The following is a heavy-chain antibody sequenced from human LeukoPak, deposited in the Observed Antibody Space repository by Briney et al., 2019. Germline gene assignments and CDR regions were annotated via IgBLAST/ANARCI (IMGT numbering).Heavy chain of an antibody. Sequence: GGSLRLSCAASGFTFGSYGMHWVRQAPGKGLEWVAYIRYDGVNDYYADSVRGRFTISRDISKNTLYLQMNSLRAEDTAVYYCAKDRGVFGVTYSLDYWGQGTLVTVSS. CDR1: GFTFGSYG. J-gene: IGHJ4*02. D-gene: IGHD3-3*01. CDR3: AKDRGVFGVTYSLDY. CDR2: IRYDGVND. V-gene: IGHV3-30*02.